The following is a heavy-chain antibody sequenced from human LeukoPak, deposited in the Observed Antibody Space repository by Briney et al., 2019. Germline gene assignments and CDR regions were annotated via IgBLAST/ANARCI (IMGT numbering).Heavy chain of an antibody. CDR2: IKEDGTEK. CDR1: GFTFSSYL. Sequence: GGSLRLSCAASGFTFSSYLMSWVRQAPGKGLEWVATIKEDGTEKNYVDSVKGRFTVSRDNANNSLYLQMDSLRAEDTAVYYCARARVCDIWGQGTMVTISS. D-gene: IGHD5/OR15-5a*01. J-gene: IGHJ3*02. CDR3: ARARVCDI. V-gene: IGHV3-7*04.